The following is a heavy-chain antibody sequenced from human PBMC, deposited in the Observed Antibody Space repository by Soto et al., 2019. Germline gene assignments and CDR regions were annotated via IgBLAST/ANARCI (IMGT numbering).Heavy chain of an antibody. CDR2: ISSTGST. J-gene: IGHJ5*02. V-gene: IGHV4-4*08. D-gene: IGHD3-22*01. CDR3: ASGVYDSSGYEWFDP. CDR1: SGSIGSYY. Sequence: PSETLSLTCSVSSGSIGSYYWSWIRQPPGEGLEWIAYISSTGSTNYNPSFKSRVTISVDTSKNQFSLKLSSVTAADTAVYYCASGVYDSSGYEWFDPWGQGTLVTVSS.